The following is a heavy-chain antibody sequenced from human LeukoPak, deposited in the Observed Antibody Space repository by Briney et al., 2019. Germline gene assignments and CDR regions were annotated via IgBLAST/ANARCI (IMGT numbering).Heavy chain of an antibody. J-gene: IGHJ6*03. CDR3: ARVHAVTLHYYYYYYMDV. V-gene: IGHV4-59*12. Sequence: SETLSLTCTVSGGSISSYYWSWIRQPPGKGLEWIGYIYYSGSTNYNPSLKSRVTISVDTSKNQFSLKLSSVTAADTAVYYCARVHAVTLHYYYYYYMDVWGKGTTVTVSS. CDR1: GGSISSYY. CDR2: IYYSGST. D-gene: IGHD4-17*01.